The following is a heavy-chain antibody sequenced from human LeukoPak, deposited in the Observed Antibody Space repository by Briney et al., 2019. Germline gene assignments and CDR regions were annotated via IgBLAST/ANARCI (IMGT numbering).Heavy chain of an antibody. J-gene: IGHJ4*02. CDR1: GYTFSGYY. CDR2: INPNSGGT. CDR3: ARDKSGTTQGDLDY. Sequence: ASVKVSCKASGYTFSGYYMHWVRQAPGQGLEWMGWINPNSGGTKYAQKFQGRVTMTRDTSTSTVYMELSSLRSEDTAVYYCARDKSGTTQGDLDYWGQGTLVTVSS. V-gene: IGHV1-2*02. D-gene: IGHD1-1*01.